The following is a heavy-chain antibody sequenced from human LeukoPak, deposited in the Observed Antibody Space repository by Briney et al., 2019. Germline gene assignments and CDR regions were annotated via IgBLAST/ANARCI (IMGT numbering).Heavy chain of an antibody. CDR2: INPNSGGT. CDR1: GYTFTGYY. J-gene: IGHJ4*02. CDR3: ARVSVKEVGTIDY. D-gene: IGHD1-14*01. Sequence: GASVKVSCKASGYTFTGYYMHWVRQAPGQGLEWMGWINPNSGGTNYAQKFQGRVTMTRDTSISTAYMELSRLRSDDTAVYYCARVSVKEVGTIDYWGQGTLVTVSS. V-gene: IGHV1-2*02.